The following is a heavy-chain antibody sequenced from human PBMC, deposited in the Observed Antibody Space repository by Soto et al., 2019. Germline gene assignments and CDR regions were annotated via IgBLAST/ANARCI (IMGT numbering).Heavy chain of an antibody. CDR3: ARNPSSGYYSGDY. V-gene: IGHV4-39*01. Sequence: SETLSLTCTVSGGSISSSSYYWGWILQPPGKGLEWIGSIYYSGSTYYNPSLKSRVTISVDTSKNQFSLKLSSVTAADTAVYYCARNPSSGYYSGDYWGQGTLVTVSS. J-gene: IGHJ4*02. CDR2: IYYSGST. CDR1: GGSISSSSYY. D-gene: IGHD3-22*01.